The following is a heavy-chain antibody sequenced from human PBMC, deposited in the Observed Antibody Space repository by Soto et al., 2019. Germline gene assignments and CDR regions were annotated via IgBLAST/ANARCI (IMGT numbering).Heavy chain of an antibody. D-gene: IGHD1-26*01. Sequence: GGSLRLSCAASGFTFRSHGMHWVRQAPGKGLEWVAVIWYDGTEKYYADSVKGRFTISRDNSRNTVYLQMDSLSAEDTAVYYCARDRGTYSDRSRFGYFGNWGQGTLVTVS. J-gene: IGHJ4*02. V-gene: IGHV3-33*01. CDR1: GFTFRSHG. CDR2: IWYDGTEK. CDR3: ARDRGTYSDRSRFGYFGN.